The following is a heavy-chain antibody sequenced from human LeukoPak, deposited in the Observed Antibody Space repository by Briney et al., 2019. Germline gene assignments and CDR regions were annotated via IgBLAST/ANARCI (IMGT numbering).Heavy chain of an antibody. J-gene: IGHJ4*02. D-gene: IGHD3-10*01. CDR3: ARVGITMVRGVIITSGIYYFDY. CDR1: GGSFSGYY. CDR2: INHSGST. Sequence: PSETLSLTCAVYGGSFSGYYWSWIRQPPGKGLEWIGEINHSGSTNYNPSLKSRVTISVDTSKNQFSLKLSSVTAADTAVYYCARVGITMVRGVIITSGIYYFDYWGQGTLVTVSS. V-gene: IGHV4-34*01.